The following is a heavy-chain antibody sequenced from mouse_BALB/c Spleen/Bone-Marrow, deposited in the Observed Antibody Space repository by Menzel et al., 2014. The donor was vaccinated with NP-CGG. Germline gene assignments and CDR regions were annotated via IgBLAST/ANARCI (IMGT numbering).Heavy chain of an antibody. V-gene: IGHV1-4*01. D-gene: IGHD1-1*01. CDR2: INPSSGYT. CDR1: GYTFTSYT. Sequence: QVQLKESGAELARPGASVKMSCKASGYTFTSYTMHWVRQRPGQGLEWIGYINPSSGYTNYNQKFKDKATLTADKSSSTACMQLSSLTSEDSAVHYCARRYYGSTFDYWGQGTTLTVSS. J-gene: IGHJ2*01. CDR3: ARRYYGSTFDY.